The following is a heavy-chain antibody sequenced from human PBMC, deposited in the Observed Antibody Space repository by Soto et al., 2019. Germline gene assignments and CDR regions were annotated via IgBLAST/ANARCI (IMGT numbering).Heavy chain of an antibody. V-gene: IGHV4-30-4*01. D-gene: IGHD2-8*02. CDR3: ASLTGSFLAVFDN. Sequence: QVQLQESGPGLVKPSQTLSLSCTVSGDSISSGDHYWSWIRQPPGKGLEWIAHISYGGYTFYNPSLQRRITMSVDTSKIQAYLKLSSVTAADTAVYYCASLTGSFLAVFDNWGQGTQVTVSS. J-gene: IGHJ4*02. CDR1: GDSISSGDHY. CDR2: ISYGGYT.